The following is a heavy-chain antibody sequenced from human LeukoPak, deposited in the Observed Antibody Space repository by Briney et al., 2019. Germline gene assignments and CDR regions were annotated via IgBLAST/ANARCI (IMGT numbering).Heavy chain of an antibody. D-gene: IGHD4-17*01. Sequence: SETLSLTCTVSGYSISSGCYWGWIRPPPGKGLEWIGTIYYNGSTYYNPSLKSRVTMSVDTSKNQFSLKLNSVTAADTAVYYCARSLRTGDYGRGFFDYWGQGTLVTVSS. V-gene: IGHV4-38-2*02. CDR2: IYYNGST. CDR3: ARSLRTGDYGRGFFDY. J-gene: IGHJ4*02. CDR1: GYSISSGCY.